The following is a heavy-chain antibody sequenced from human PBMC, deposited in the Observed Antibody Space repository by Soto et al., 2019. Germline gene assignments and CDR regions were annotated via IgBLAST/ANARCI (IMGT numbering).Heavy chain of an antibody. CDR3: ARAVGMTTVTTSDY. Sequence: SCTASGFAFSNYGIHWVRQAPGRGLEWVAVIWSDGTKKFYAGSVRGRFTISRDNSKNTIYLQMNSLRAEDTAVYYCARAVGMTTVTTSDYWGQGTLVTVSS. CDR1: GFAFSNYG. V-gene: IGHV3-33*01. D-gene: IGHD4-17*01. CDR2: IWSDGTKK. J-gene: IGHJ4*02.